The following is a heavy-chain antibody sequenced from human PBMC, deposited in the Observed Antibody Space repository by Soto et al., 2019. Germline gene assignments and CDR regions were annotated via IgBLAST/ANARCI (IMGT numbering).Heavy chain of an antibody. CDR1: GGSISSGGSS. CDR3: SCAGDSSGPVALGV. J-gene: IGHJ4*02. CDR2: IYHSGST. D-gene: IGHD6-25*01. V-gene: IGHV4-30-2*01. Sequence: PSETLSLTCAVSGGSISSGGSSWSWIRQPPGKGLEWIGYIYHSGSTYYNPSLKSRVTISVDRSKNQFSLKLSSVTAADTAVYYCSCAGDSSGPVALGVWGQGTLVTVSS.